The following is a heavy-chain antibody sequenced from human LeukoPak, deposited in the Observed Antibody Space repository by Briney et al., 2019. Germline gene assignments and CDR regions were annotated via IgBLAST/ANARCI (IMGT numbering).Heavy chain of an antibody. CDR3: GRDSSGYAY. Sequence: GGSLRLSCAASGFTFSSSWMSWVRQAPGKGLEWVANTNQVGSEEYYVDSVKGRFTISRDNAKNSLFLQMNSLRAEDTAVYYCGRDSSGYAYWGQGTLVTVSS. J-gene: IGHJ4*02. D-gene: IGHD3-22*01. CDR1: GFTFSSSW. V-gene: IGHV3-7*01. CDR2: TNQVGSEE.